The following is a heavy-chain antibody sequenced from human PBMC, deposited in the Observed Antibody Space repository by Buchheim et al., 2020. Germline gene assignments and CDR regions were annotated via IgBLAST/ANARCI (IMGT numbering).Heavy chain of an antibody. J-gene: IGHJ6*02. Sequence: EVQLVESGGGLVQPGGSLRLSCAASGFTFSSYWMSWVRQAPGKGLEWVANIKQDGSEQYCVDSVKGRLTISRDNAKNSLYLQMNSLRAEDTAVYYCARDRLGLDIVLVVYGGMDVWGQGTT. V-gene: IGHV3-7*01. D-gene: IGHD2-8*02. CDR1: GFTFSSYW. CDR3: ARDRLGLDIVLVVYGGMDV. CDR2: IKQDGSEQ.